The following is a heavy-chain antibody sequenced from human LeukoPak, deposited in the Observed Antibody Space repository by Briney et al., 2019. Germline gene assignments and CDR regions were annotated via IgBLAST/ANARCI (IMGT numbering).Heavy chain of an antibody. D-gene: IGHD4-23*01. CDR2: IIPIFGIA. J-gene: IGHJ6*03. CDR1: GYTFTSYY. Sequence: SVKVSCKASGYTFTSYYMHWVRQAPGQGLEWMGGIIPIFGIANYAQKFQGRVTITADESTSTAYMELSSLRSEDTAVYYCARADGAVGTHYYYYYYMDVWGKGTTVTISS. V-gene: IGHV1-69*13. CDR3: ARADGAVGTHYYYYYYMDV.